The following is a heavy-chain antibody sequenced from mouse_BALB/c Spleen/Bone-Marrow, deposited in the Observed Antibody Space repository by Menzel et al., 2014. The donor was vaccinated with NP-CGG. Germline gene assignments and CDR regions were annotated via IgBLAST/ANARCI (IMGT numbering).Heavy chain of an antibody. CDR1: AYSITSGYG. CDR2: IHYSGTT. CDR3: AREARTTARSAY. D-gene: IGHD1-2*01. Sequence: EVKLQESGPVLVKPSQSLSLTCTVTAYSITSGYGWHWIRQFPGNKLEWMGYIHYSGTTHYNPSLKSRISITRDTSKNQFFLQLNYVTTEDTATYNCAREARTTARSAYWGQGTLVTVSA. V-gene: IGHV3-1*02. J-gene: IGHJ3*01.